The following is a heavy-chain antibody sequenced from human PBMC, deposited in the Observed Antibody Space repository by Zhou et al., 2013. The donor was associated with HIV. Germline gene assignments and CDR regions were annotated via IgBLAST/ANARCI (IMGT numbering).Heavy chain of an antibody. D-gene: IGHD6-13*01. J-gene: IGHJ6*03. CDR3: ARLVAARDYYYYIDV. CDR2: IYASGST. CDR1: GGSISSGNYY. V-gene: IGHV4-61*02. Sequence: QVQLQESGPGLVKPSQTLSLTCAVSGGSISSGNYYWSWIRQPAGKGLEWIGRIYASGSTKYNPSLKSRVTISIDTSKNQFSLKLSSVTAADTAVYYCARLVAARDYYYYIDVWGRRDHGHRLL.